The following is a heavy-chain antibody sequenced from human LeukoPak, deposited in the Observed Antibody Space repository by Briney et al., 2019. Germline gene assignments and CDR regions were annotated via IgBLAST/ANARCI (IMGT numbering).Heavy chain of an antibody. V-gene: IGHV1-2*02. CDR2: INPNSGGT. CDR1: GYTFTGYY. D-gene: IGHD2-15*01. CDR3: VRYCSGGSCVDY. Sequence: ASVKVSCKASGYTFTGYYMHWVRQAPGQGLKWMGWINPNSGGTNYAQKFQGRVTMTRDTSISTAYMELSRLRSDDTAVYYCVRYCSGGSCVDYWGQGTLVTVSS. J-gene: IGHJ4*02.